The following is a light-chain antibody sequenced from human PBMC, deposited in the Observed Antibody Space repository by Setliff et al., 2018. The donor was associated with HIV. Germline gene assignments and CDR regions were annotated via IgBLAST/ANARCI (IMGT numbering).Light chain of an antibody. J-gene: IGLJ3*02. Sequence: ALTQPASVSGSPGQSITISCTGTSSDVGGYNYVSWYQQHPGKAPKLVIFDVTNRPSGVSNRYSGSKSGNTASLTISGLQAEDEADYYCSSYTSNSTFWVFGGGTKVTVL. CDR1: SSDVGGYNY. CDR3: SSYTSNSTFWV. CDR2: DVT. V-gene: IGLV2-14*03.